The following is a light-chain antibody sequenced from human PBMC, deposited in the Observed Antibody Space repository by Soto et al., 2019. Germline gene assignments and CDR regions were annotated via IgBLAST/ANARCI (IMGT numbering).Light chain of an antibody. V-gene: IGKV1-5*01. J-gene: IGKJ1*01. Sequence: DIQMTQSPSTLSASVGDRVTITCRASQSISSWLAWYQQKPGKAPKLLIYDASSLESGVPSRFSGSGSGTEFTLTISSLQPDDFATYYCHQYSSYSPWTFCQGTQVEIK. CDR2: DAS. CDR3: HQYSSYSPWT. CDR1: QSISSW.